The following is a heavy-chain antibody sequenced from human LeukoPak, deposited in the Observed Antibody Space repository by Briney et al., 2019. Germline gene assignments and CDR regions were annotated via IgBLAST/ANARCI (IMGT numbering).Heavy chain of an antibody. CDR3: ARGSSYYDILTGYYFRRAFDI. V-gene: IGHV3-21*01. CDR2: ISSSSSYI. D-gene: IGHD3-9*01. CDR1: GFTFSTYN. J-gene: IGHJ3*02. Sequence: GGSLRLSCAASGFTFSTYNMNWVRQAPGKGLEWVSSISSSSSYIYYADSVKGRFTISRDNAKNSLYLQMNSLRAEDTAVYYCARGSSYYDILTGYYFRRAFDIWGQGTMVTVSS.